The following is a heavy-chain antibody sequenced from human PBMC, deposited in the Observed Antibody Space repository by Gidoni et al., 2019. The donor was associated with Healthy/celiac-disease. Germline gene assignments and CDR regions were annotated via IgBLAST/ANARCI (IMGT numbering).Heavy chain of an antibody. Sequence: QVQLQQWGAGLLKPSETLSLTCAVYGGSFSGYYWSWIRQPPGKGLEWIGEINHSGSTNYNPSLKSRVTISVDTSKNQFSLKLSSVTAADTAVYYCARGQIDLSGSWHQLIPWYYYYGMDVWGQGTTVTVSS. J-gene: IGHJ6*02. CDR3: ARGQIDLSGSWHQLIPWYYYYGMDV. CDR1: GGSFSGYY. CDR2: INHSGST. D-gene: IGHD6-13*01. V-gene: IGHV4-34*01.